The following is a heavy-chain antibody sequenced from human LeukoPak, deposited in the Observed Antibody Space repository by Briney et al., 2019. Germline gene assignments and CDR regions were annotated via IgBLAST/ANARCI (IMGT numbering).Heavy chain of an antibody. V-gene: IGHV3-21*01. CDR3: ARDGASWAYAFDI. Sequence: GGSLRLSCAASGFTFSSYSMNWVRQAPGKGLEWVSSISSSSSYIYYADSVKGRFTISRDNAKNSLYLQMNSLRAEDTAVYYCARDGASWAYAFDIWGQGTMVTVSS. CDR1: GFTFSSYS. D-gene: IGHD2-2*01. CDR2: ISSSSSYI. J-gene: IGHJ3*02.